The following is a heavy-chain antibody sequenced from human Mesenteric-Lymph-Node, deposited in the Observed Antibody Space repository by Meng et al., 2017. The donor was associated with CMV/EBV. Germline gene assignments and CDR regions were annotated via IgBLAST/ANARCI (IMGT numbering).Heavy chain of an antibody. CDR1: GFTFSDYY. CDR3: ARDPSTIFGAPYGMDV. V-gene: IGHV3-11*04. CDR2: ISSSGGTI. J-gene: IGHJ6*02. D-gene: IGHD3-3*01. Sequence: GESLKISCAASGFTFSDYYMNWIRQAPGKGLEWVSYISSSGGTIYYADSVKGRFTISRDNAKNSLYLQMNSLRAEDTAVYYCARDPSTIFGAPYGMDVWGQGTTVTVSS.